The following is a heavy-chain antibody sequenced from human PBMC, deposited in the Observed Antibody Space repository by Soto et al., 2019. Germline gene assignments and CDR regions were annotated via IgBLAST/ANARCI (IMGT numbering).Heavy chain of an antibody. CDR3: AIYHLELFSLDY. D-gene: IGHD2-2*01. J-gene: IGHJ4*02. Sequence: ASVKVSCKAYDFSFTSHGISWVRQAPGQGLEWMGWISLYNGNTNYAQQFQGRVTMTTDTSTSTAYMELRSLRSDDTAMYFCAIYHLELFSLDYCGQGTLVTVSS. CDR2: ISLYNGNT. CDR1: DFSFTSHG. V-gene: IGHV1-18*04.